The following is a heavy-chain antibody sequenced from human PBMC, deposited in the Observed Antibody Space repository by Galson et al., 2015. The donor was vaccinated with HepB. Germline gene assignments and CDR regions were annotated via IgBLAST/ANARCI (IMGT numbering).Heavy chain of an antibody. CDR1: GGSIGSYY. CDR3: ARETHDSNGYHSGFDY. Sequence: ETLSLTCTVSGGSIGSYYWSWIRQPAGKGLEWIGRIYTSGSTNYNPSLKSRVTMSVDTSKNQFSLKLSSVTAADTAVYYCARETHDSNGYHSGFDYWGQGTLVTVSS. CDR2: IYTSGST. J-gene: IGHJ4*02. V-gene: IGHV4-4*07. D-gene: IGHD3-22*01.